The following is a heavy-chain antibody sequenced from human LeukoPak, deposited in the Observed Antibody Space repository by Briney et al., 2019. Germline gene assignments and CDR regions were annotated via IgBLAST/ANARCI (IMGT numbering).Heavy chain of an antibody. CDR3: ARLTTTLTTFLDY. CDR2: IYPGDSDT. CDR1: GYSFTSYW. Sequence: GESLKISCKGSGYSFTSYWIGWVRQMPGQGLEWMGIIYPGDSDTNYSPSFQGQVTISVDKSISTAYLQWSSLEASDTAMYYCARLTTTLTTFLDYWGQGTLVTVSS. D-gene: IGHD4-11*01. V-gene: IGHV5-51*01. J-gene: IGHJ4*02.